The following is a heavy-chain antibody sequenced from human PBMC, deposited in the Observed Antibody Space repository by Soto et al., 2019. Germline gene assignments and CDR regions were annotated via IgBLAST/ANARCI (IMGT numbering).Heavy chain of an antibody. CDR3: AKDGGVGAIELVLGP. Sequence: PGRSLRLSCAASGFTFSSYGMHWVRQAPGKGLEWVAVISYDGSNKYYADSVKGRFTISRDNSKNTLYLQMNSLRAEDTAVYYCAKDGGVGAIELVLGPWGQGTLVTVSS. D-gene: IGHD2-8*02. J-gene: IGHJ5*02. V-gene: IGHV3-30*18. CDR2: ISYDGSNK. CDR1: GFTFSSYG.